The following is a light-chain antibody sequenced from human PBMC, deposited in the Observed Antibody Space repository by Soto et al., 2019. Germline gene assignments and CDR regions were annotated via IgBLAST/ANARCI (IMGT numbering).Light chain of an antibody. CDR3: HQYKTYSRT. J-gene: IGKJ1*01. Sequence: DIQMTQSPSTLSASVGDRVTITFRASQSISSWLAWYQQKPGKAPKLLIYGASSLESGVPSRFSGSGSGTEFTLTISSLQPDDFATYYCHQYKTYSRTFGQATKVEIK. CDR1: QSISSW. V-gene: IGKV1-5*03. CDR2: GAS.